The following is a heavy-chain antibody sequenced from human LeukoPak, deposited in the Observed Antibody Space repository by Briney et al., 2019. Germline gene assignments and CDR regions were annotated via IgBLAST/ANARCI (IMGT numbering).Heavy chain of an antibody. V-gene: IGHV4-34*01. CDR2: INHSGST. Sequence: SETLSLTCAVYGGSFSGYYWSWIRQPPGKGLEWIGEINHSGSTNYNPSLKSRVTISVDTSKNQFSLKLSSVTAADTAVYYCARRGRKPAAGAYYYYMDVWGKGTTVTVSS. J-gene: IGHJ6*03. D-gene: IGHD2-2*01. CDR1: GGSFSGYY. CDR3: ARRGRKPAAGAYYYYMDV.